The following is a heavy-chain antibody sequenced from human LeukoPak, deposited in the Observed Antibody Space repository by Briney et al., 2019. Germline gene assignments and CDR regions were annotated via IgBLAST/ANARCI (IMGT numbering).Heavy chain of an antibody. V-gene: IGHV3-43*02. Sequence: GGSLRLSCAASGFTFADDAMHWVRHSPGKGLEWISLISGDGGDTHYADSVKGRFTISRDNSRNTVYLQMNSLRVEDTAVYYCAKTYSRESGYDFFFHYWGQGTRVTVSS. CDR1: GFTFADDA. CDR3: AKTYSRESGYDFFFHY. J-gene: IGHJ4*02. CDR2: ISGDGGDT. D-gene: IGHD5-12*01.